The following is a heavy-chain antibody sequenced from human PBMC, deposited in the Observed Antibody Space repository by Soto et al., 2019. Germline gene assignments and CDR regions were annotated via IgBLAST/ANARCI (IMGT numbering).Heavy chain of an antibody. CDR3: ARYSNPRPFDY. J-gene: IGHJ4*02. Sequence: RGESLKISCKGSGYTFTNYWIGWVRQMPGKGLEWMGIIYPGDSYTNYSPSFQGHVTISADKSISTAYLQWSSLKASDTAMYYCARYSNPRPFDYWGQGTLVTVSS. CDR1: GYTFTNYW. V-gene: IGHV5-51*01. CDR2: IYPGDSYT. D-gene: IGHD4-4*01.